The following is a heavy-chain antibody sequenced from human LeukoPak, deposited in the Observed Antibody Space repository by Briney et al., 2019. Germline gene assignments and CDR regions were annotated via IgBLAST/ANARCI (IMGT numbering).Heavy chain of an antibody. J-gene: IGHJ6*02. Sequence: GGSLRLSCAASGFTFSSYAMHWVRQAPGKGLEWVAVISYDGSNKYYADSVKGRFTIPRDNSKYTLYLQMNSLRAEDTAVYYCARVPLGDSSGWTTVTRYYYYYYGMDVWGQGTTVTVSS. CDR3: ARVPLGDSSGWTTVTRYYYYYYGMDV. CDR2: ISYDGSNK. V-gene: IGHV3-30-3*01. D-gene: IGHD6-19*01. CDR1: GFTFSSYA.